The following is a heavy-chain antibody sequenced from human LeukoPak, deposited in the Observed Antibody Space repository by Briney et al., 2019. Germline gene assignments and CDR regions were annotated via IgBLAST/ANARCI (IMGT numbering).Heavy chain of an antibody. D-gene: IGHD2-21*02. J-gene: IGHJ6*03. CDR1: VGTFSSYA. CDR2: IIPIFGTA. CDR3: AVAVTATYYYYYYMDV. Sequence: SVKVSCKASVGTFSSYAISWVRQAPGQGLEWMGGIIPIFGTANYAQKFQGRVTITADKSTSTAYMELSSLRSEDTAVYYCAVAVTATYYYYYYMDVWGKGTTVTVSS. V-gene: IGHV1-69*06.